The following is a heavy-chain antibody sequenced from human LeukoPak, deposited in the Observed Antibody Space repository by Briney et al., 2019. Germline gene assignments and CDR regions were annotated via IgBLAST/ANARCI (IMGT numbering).Heavy chain of an antibody. V-gene: IGHV4-59*12. D-gene: IGHD3-10*01. CDR3: ARSARYYGSGSYYKEAY. Sequence: SETLSLTCTVSGGSISSYYWSWIRQPPGKGLEWIGYIYYSGSTNYNPSLKSRVTISVDTSKNQFSLKLSSVTAADTAVYYCARSARYYGSGSYYKEAYWGQGTLVTVSS. CDR1: GGSISSYY. J-gene: IGHJ4*02. CDR2: IYYSGST.